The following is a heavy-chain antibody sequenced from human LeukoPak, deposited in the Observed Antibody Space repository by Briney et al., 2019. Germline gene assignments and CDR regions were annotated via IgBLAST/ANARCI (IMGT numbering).Heavy chain of an antibody. D-gene: IGHD4-17*01. CDR1: GGTFSSYT. V-gene: IGHV1-69*05. CDR2: IIPIFGTA. CDR3: ARDPWARDGDYGFDY. J-gene: IGHJ4*02. Sequence: SAKVSCKASGGTFSSYTISWVRQAPGQGLEWMGRIIPIFGTANYAQKFQGRVTITTDESTSTAYMELSSLRSEDTAVYYCARDPWARDGDYGFDYWGQGTLVTVSS.